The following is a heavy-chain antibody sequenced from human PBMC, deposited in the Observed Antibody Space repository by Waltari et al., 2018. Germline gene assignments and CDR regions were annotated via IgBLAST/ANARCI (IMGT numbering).Heavy chain of an antibody. CDR3: ASYYSSSYYYFDY. D-gene: IGHD6-6*01. CDR1: GGTFSSYA. Sequence: QVQLVQSGAEVKKPGSSVKVSCKASGGTFSSYAISWVRQAPGQGLEWMGRSIPILGIANYAQKFQGRVTITADKSTSTAYMELSSLRSEDTAVYYCASYYSSSYYYFDYWGQGTLVTVSS. J-gene: IGHJ4*02. CDR2: SIPILGIA. V-gene: IGHV1-69*04.